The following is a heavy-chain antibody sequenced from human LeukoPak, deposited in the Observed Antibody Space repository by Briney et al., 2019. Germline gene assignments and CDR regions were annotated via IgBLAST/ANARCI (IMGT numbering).Heavy chain of an antibody. V-gene: IGHV1-69*13. CDR1: GGTFSSYA. CDR2: IIPIFSTA. J-gene: IGHJ4*02. D-gene: IGHD1-1*01. Sequence: GASVKLSCKASGGTFSSYAISWVRQAPAQGLEWMGGIIPIFSTANYAQKFQGRVTITADESTSTAYMELSSLRSEDTAVYYCARGGIVQLETEYYFDYWGQGTLVTVSS. CDR3: ARGGIVQLETEYYFDY.